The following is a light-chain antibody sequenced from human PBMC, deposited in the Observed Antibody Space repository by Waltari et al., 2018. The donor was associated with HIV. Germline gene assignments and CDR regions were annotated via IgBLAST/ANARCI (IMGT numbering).Light chain of an antibody. V-gene: IGKV3-20*01. CDR2: GAS. Sequence: EIVLTQSPGTLSLSPGERATLSCRASQSVSSTYVAWYQQKPGQAPRLLIHGASNRATGIPDRFSGSGSGADFTLTITRLEPEDFAVYYCQQFGSSPRYTFGQGTKLEIK. CDR3: QQFGSSPRYT. J-gene: IGKJ2*01. CDR1: QSVSSTY.